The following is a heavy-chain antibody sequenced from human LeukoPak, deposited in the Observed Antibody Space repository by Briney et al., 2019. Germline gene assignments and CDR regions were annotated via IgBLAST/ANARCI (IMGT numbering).Heavy chain of an antibody. D-gene: IGHD2-21*02. CDR3: ARYVVVTAYFDY. CDR1: GGSISSINW. CDR2: IYYSGST. Sequence: SDTLSLTCAVSGGSISSINWWSWVCQPPGKGLAWIGSIYYSGSTYYNPSLKSRVTISVDTSKNQFSLKLSSVTAADTAVYYCARYVVVTAYFDYWGQGTLVTVSS. J-gene: IGHJ4*02. V-gene: IGHV4-4*02.